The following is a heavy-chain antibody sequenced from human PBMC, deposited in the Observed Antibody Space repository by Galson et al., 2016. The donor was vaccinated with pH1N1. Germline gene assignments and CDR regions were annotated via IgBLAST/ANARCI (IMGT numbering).Heavy chain of an antibody. V-gene: IGHV3-7*01. CDR1: GFTLSVYW. D-gene: IGHD3-9*01. CDR2: VKQGGSEK. J-gene: IGHJ4*02. CDR3: ARDLGNWLAGFDT. Sequence: SLRLSCAVSGFTLSVYWVSWVRQAPGKGLEWVANVKQGGSEKHYADSVKGRFTISIDTAKDSVYLQMNSVRADDTGVYYCARDLGNWLAGFDTWGQGTLVAVSS.